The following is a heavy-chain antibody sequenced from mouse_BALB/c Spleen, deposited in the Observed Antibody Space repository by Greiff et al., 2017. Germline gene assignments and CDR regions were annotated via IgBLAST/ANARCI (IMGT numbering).Heavy chain of an antibody. Sequence: DVKLVESGGGLVQPGGSRKLSCAASGFTFSSFGMHWVRQAPEKGLEWVAYISSGSSTIYYADTVKGRFTISRDNPKNTLFLQMTSLRSEDTAMYYCARREYYGSSYAMDYWGQGTSVTVSS. D-gene: IGHD1-1*01. CDR3: ARREYYGSSYAMDY. CDR2: ISSGSSTI. V-gene: IGHV5-17*02. J-gene: IGHJ4*01. CDR1: GFTFSSFG.